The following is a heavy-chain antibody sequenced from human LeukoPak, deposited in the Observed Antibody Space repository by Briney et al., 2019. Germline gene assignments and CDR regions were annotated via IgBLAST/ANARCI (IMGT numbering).Heavy chain of an antibody. J-gene: IGHJ4*02. D-gene: IGHD3-10*01. CDR1: GGSISSYY. Sequence: PSETLSLTCTVSGGSISSYYWSWIRQPPGKGLEWIGYIYHSGSTYYNPSLKSRVTISVDRSKNQFSLKLSSVTAADTAVYYCARASNLLSGFDYWGQGTLVTVSS. CDR2: IYHSGST. CDR3: ARASNLLSGFDY. V-gene: IGHV4-59*12.